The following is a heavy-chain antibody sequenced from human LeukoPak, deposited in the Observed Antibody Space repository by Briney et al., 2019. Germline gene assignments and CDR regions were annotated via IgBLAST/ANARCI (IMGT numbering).Heavy chain of an antibody. CDR1: GGSISSGGYY. D-gene: IGHD5-12*01. CDR3: ARAVVNSGYDSLYFDY. J-gene: IGHJ4*02. Sequence: SETLSLTCTVSGGSISSGGYYWSWIRQHPGKGLEWIRYIYYSGSTYYNPSLKSRVTISVDTSKNQFSLKLSSVTAADTAVYYCARAVVNSGYDSLYFDYWGQGTLVTVSS. V-gene: IGHV4-31*03. CDR2: IYYSGST.